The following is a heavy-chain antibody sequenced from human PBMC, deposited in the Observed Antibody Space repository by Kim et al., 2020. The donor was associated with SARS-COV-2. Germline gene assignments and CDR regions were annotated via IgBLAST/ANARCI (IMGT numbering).Heavy chain of an antibody. CDR2: IYPGDSDT. CDR3: ARGVWFGELLFVNWFDP. CDR1: GYSFTSYW. J-gene: IGHJ5*02. V-gene: IGHV5-51*01. D-gene: IGHD3-10*01. Sequence: GESLKISCKGSGYSFTSYWIGWVRQMPGKGLEWMGIIYPGDSDTRYSPSFQGQVTISADKSISTAYLQWSSLKASDTAMYYCARGVWFGELLFVNWFDPWGQGTLVTVSS.